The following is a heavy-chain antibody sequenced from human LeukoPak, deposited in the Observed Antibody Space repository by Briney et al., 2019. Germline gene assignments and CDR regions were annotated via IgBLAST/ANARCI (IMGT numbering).Heavy chain of an antibody. Sequence: GGSLRLSCAASGFTFNSYALHWVRQAPGKGLEWVAFVRSDGTTKYYADSVKGRFTISRDNSKNTMYLQMNSLRAEDTAVYYCARDSVTTWGMDVWGQGTTVTVSS. D-gene: IGHD4-17*01. CDR3: ARDSVTTWGMDV. V-gene: IGHV3-30*02. J-gene: IGHJ6*02. CDR1: GFTFNSYA. CDR2: VRSDGTTK.